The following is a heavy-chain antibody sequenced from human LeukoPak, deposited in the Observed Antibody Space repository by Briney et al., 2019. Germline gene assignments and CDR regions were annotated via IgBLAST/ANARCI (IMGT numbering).Heavy chain of an antibody. J-gene: IGHJ3*02. D-gene: IGHD3-22*01. CDR1: GYTFTGYY. Sequence: ASVKVSCKASGYTFTGYYMHWVRQAPGQGLEWMGWINPNSGGTNYAQQFQGRVTMTRDTSISTAYMELSRLRSDDTAVYYCARGRDSSGYYAFDIWGQGTMVTVSP. V-gene: IGHV1-2*02. CDR2: INPNSGGT. CDR3: ARGRDSSGYYAFDI.